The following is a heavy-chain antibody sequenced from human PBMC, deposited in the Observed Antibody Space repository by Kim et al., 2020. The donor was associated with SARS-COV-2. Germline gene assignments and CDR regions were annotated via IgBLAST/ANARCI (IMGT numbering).Heavy chain of an antibody. CDR2: IYSGGST. CDR3: AGAMVRGVIITGGMDV. J-gene: IGHJ6*02. Sequence: GGSLRLSCAASGFTVSSNYMSWVRQAPGKGLEWVSVIYSGGSTNYADSVKGRFTTSRDNSKNKLYLQMNSLRAEDTAVYYCAGAMVRGVIITGGMDVWGQGTMVTVSS. D-gene: IGHD3-10*01. CDR1: GFTVSSNY. V-gene: IGHV3-53*01.